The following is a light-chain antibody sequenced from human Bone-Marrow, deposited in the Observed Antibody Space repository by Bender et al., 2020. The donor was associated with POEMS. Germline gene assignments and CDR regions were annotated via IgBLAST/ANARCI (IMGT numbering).Light chain of an antibody. V-gene: IGLV2-14*03. CDR1: VNDIGGYDY. J-gene: IGLJ3*02. Sequence: QSALTQPASVSGSPGQSITISCSGSVNDIGGYDYVSWYQHYPGQAPRLLIFGVHNRPSGVSNRFSGSKSGNTASLTISGLQAEDEADYYCSSYAGSSDWVFGGGTKLTVL. CDR3: SSYAGSSDWV. CDR2: GVH.